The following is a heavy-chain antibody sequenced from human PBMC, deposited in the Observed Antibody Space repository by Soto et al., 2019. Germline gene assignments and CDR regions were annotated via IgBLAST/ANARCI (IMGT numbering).Heavy chain of an antibody. D-gene: IGHD2-2*01. V-gene: IGHV1-69*12. Sequence: QVQLVQSGAEVKKPGSSVKVSCKASGGTFSSYAISWVRQAPGQGLEWMGGIIPIFGTANYAQKFQGRVTITADESTSTAYMELSSLRSEDTAVYYCARESGKVVEMATQGDAFDIWGQGTMVTVSS. J-gene: IGHJ3*02. CDR2: IIPIFGTA. CDR1: GGTFSSYA. CDR3: ARESGKVVEMATQGDAFDI.